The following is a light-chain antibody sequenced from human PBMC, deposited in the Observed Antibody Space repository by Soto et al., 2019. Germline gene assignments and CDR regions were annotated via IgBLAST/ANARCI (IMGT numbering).Light chain of an antibody. Sequence: EIVLTQSPGTLSLSPGERATLSCRASQSVRTYLAWYPQKPGQAPRLLIYGASTRATDIPARFSGSGSGTEFTLTISSLQSEDFALYYCQQYNNWPLTFGGGTKVDIK. CDR1: QSVRTY. CDR3: QQYNNWPLT. V-gene: IGKV3-15*01. J-gene: IGKJ4*01. CDR2: GAS.